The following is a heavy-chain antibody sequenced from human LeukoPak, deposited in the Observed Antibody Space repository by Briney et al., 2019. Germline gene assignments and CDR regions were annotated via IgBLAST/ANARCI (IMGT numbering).Heavy chain of an antibody. CDR2: ISSSSSYI. CDR1: GFTFSSYS. V-gene: IGHV3-21*01. D-gene: IGHD3-10*01. CDR3: ASFTTGGHVNYGNEY. Sequence: GGSLRLSCAASGFTFSSYSMNWVRQAPGKGLEWVSSISSSSSYIYYADSVKSRFTISRDNAKNSLYLQMNSLRAEDTAVYYCASFTTGGHVNYGNEYWGQGTLVTVSS. J-gene: IGHJ4*02.